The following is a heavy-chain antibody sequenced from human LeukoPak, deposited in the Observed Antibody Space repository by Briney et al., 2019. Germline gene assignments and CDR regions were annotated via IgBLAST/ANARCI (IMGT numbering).Heavy chain of an antibody. CDR3: ARRGGQLWPLDY. CDR1: GYTFTIYG. D-gene: IGHD5-18*01. J-gene: IGHJ4*02. V-gene: IGHV1-18*04. CDR2: ISTYNGNT. Sequence: ASVTVSFTTSGYTFTIYGISWVRQAPGQGLEWMGWISTYNGNTNYAQKLQGRVTMTTDTSTTTAYMELRSLRSDDSAVYYCARRGGQLWPLDYWGQGTLATVSS.